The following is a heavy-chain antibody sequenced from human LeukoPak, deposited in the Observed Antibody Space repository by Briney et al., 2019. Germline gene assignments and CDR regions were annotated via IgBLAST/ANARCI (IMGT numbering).Heavy chain of an antibody. Sequence: GGSLRLSCAASGFTFSSYSMNWVRQAPGKGLEWVSSISSSSSYIYYADSVKGRFTISRDNAKDSLYLQMNSLRAEDTAVYYCASDVVVVAATQEVDVWGQGTTVTVSS. CDR3: ASDVVVVAATQEVDV. V-gene: IGHV3-21*01. CDR1: GFTFSSYS. J-gene: IGHJ6*02. D-gene: IGHD2-15*01. CDR2: ISSSSSYI.